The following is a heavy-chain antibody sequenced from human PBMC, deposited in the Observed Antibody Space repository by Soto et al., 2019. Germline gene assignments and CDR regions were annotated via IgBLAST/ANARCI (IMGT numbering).Heavy chain of an antibody. CDR3: ARDEWGGRD. J-gene: IGHJ4*02. Sequence: QVQLQESGPGLVKPSGTLSLTCAVSSGSISSGNWWSWVRPPPGEGLEWIGEIYHSGSTNYNPSLKGRVTISVDKSRNPFSLKWSSVTAADTAVYYCARDEWGGRDWGQGTLVTVSS. V-gene: IGHV4-4*02. CDR2: IYHSGST. D-gene: IGHD2-15*01. CDR1: SGSISSGNW.